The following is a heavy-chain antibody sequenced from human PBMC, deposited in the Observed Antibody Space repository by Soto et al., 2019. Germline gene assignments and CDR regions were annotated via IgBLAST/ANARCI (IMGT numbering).Heavy chain of an antibody. CDR1: GFALTPYA. J-gene: IGHJ2*01. D-gene: IGHD1-26*01. V-gene: IGHV3-30-3*01. Sequence: QEQLVESGGGVVQPGRSLRLSCAASGFALTPYAMHWVRQAPGKGLEWVAIISYDGSYRSYGDSVKGRFTISRDNSENSLYLLMDTLRSEDTAVYYCASVWDRGGGSYLWKFDLWGRGTLVTVSS. CDR2: ISYDGSYR. CDR3: ASVWDRGGGSYLWKFDL.